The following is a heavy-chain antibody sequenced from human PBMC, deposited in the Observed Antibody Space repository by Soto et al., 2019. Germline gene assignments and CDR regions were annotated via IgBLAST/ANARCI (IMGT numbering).Heavy chain of an antibody. J-gene: IGHJ3*02. D-gene: IGHD2-15*01. CDR3: ARDGNILGYCCGGSCRTANDAFDS. CDR1: GGTFSSYT. Sequence: GASVKVSCKASGGTFSSYTISWVRQAPGQGLEWMGRIIPILGIANYAQKFQGRVTITADKSTSTAYMELSSLRSEDTAVYYCARDGNILGYCCGGSCRTANDAFDSWAQGKMVTVSS. CDR2: IIPILGIA. V-gene: IGHV1-69*04.